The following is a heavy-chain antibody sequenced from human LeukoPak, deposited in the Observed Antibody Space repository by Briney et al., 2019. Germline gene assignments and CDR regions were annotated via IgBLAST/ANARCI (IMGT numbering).Heavy chain of an antibody. CDR2: ISVGGGGT. V-gene: IGHV3-23*01. CDR3: AGSSSCYYFKY. D-gene: IGHD2-2*01. Sequence: GGSLRLSCAASGFTFSSYAMSWVRQAPGKGLEWVSVISVGGGGTTYADSVKGRFTISRDNSKNTLYLQMNSLRAEDTAVYYCAGSSSCYYFKYWGQGTLVTVSS. J-gene: IGHJ4*02. CDR1: GFTFSSYA.